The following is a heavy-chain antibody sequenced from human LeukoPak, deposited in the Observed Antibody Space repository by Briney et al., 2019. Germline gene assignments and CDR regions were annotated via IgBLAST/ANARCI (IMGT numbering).Heavy chain of an antibody. CDR2: INPNSGGT. V-gene: IGHV1-2*06. J-gene: IGHJ4*02. CDR1: GYTFTGYY. Sequence: GASVKVSCKASGYTFTGYYMHWVRQAPGQGLEWMGRINPNSGGTNYAQKFQGRVTMTRDTSISTAYMELSRLRSDDTAVYYCARKFYDSSGYRLDYWGQGTLVTVSS. D-gene: IGHD3-22*01. CDR3: ARKFYDSSGYRLDY.